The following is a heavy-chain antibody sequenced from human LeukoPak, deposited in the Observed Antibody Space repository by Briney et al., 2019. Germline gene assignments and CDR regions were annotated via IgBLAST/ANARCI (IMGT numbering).Heavy chain of an antibody. J-gene: IGHJ4*02. CDR3: ASPITMLRGDDFDY. CDR1: GFSFSSYA. Sequence: GGSLRLSCAASGFSFSSYAMSWVRQAPGKGLEWVPTISGSGGSTYYADSVKGRFTISRDNSKNTLSLQMNSLRAEDTAVYYCASPITMLRGDDFDYWGQGTLVTVSS. D-gene: IGHD3-10*01. CDR2: ISGSGGST. V-gene: IGHV3-23*01.